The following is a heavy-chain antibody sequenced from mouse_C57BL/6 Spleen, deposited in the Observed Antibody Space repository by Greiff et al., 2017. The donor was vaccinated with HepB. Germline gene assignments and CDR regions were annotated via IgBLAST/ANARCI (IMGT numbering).Heavy chain of an antibody. CDR3: TRVLREYFDV. V-gene: IGHV5-9-1*02. Sequence: DVMLVESGEGLVKPGGSLKLSCAASGFTFSSYAMSWVRQTPEKRLEWVAYISSGGDYIYYADTVKGRFTISRDNARNTLYLQMSSLKSEDTAMYYCTRVLREYFDVWGTGTTVTVSS. CDR2: ISSGGDYI. J-gene: IGHJ1*03. CDR1: GFTFSSYA. D-gene: IGHD1-1*01.